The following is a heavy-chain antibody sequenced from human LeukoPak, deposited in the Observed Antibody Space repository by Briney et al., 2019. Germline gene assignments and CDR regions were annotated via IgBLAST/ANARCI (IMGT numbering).Heavy chain of an antibody. CDR2: ISGSGGST. Sequence: PGGSLRLSXAASGFTFRSYAMSWVRQAPGKGLEWVSAISGSGGSTYYADSVKGRFTISRDNSKNTLYLQMNSLRAEDTAVYCCAKDRTTVTTLIDYWGQGTLVTVSS. CDR3: AKDRTTVTTLIDY. V-gene: IGHV3-23*01. CDR1: GFTFRSYA. J-gene: IGHJ4*02. D-gene: IGHD4-17*01.